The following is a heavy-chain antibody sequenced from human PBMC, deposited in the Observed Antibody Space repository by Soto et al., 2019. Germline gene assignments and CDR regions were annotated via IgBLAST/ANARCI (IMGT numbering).Heavy chain of an antibody. V-gene: IGHV1-18*01. CDR1: GYTFTSYG. CDR3: ARRGATIFGVGDWYYYGMDV. Sequence: ASVKVSCKASGYTFTSYGISWVRQAPGQGLEWMGWISAYNGNTNYAQKLQGRVTMTTDTSTSTAYMELRSLRSDDTAVYYCARRGATIFGVGDWYYYGMDVWGQGTTVTVSS. D-gene: IGHD3-3*01. CDR2: ISAYNGNT. J-gene: IGHJ6*02.